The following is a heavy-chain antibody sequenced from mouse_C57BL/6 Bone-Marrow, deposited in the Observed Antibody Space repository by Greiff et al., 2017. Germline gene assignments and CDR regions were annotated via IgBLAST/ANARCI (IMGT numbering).Heavy chain of an antibody. D-gene: IGHD1-1*01. CDR3: ARRPIYYYGSTSRGDY. J-gene: IGHJ4*01. V-gene: IGHV5-17*01. Sequence: EVQLVESGGGLVKPGGSLKLSCAASGFTFSDYGMHWVRQAPEKGLEWVAYISSGSSTIYYADTVKGRFTISRDNAKNTLFLQMTRLRSEDTAMYYCARRPIYYYGSTSRGDYWGQGTSVTVSS. CDR1: GFTFSDYG. CDR2: ISSGSSTI.